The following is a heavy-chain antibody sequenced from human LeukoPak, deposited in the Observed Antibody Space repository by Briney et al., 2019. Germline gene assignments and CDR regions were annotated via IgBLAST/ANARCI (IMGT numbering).Heavy chain of an antibody. J-gene: IGHJ3*02. D-gene: IGHD3-16*02. V-gene: IGHV4-39*07. CDR3: ASPRPTLDRVDI. CDR2: IYYSGSI. Sequence: NPCETLCLTCAVSGGSISSSSYYWGWIRQPQGKGLEWIVSIYYSGSIYYNPSLKGRVTISVETSKNQFSLKLSSVPAAHTAVYYCASPRPTLDRVDIWGQGTMVSLS. CDR1: GGSISSSSYY.